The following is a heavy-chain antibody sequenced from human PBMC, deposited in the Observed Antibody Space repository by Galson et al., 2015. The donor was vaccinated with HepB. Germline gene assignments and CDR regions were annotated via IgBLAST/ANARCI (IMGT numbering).Heavy chain of an antibody. D-gene: IGHD6-25*01. CDR1: GFIVSGSY. J-gene: IGHJ5*02. V-gene: IGHV3-66*01. CDR2: LYAGGRT. CDR3: ARIGGSFDNWFDP. Sequence: SLRLSCAASGFIVSGSYMSWVRQAPGKGLEWVSVLYAGGRTYYADSVKGRFTISRDKSKNMVYLQMNNLRAEDTAVYYCARIGGSFDNWFDPWGRGSLVAVSP.